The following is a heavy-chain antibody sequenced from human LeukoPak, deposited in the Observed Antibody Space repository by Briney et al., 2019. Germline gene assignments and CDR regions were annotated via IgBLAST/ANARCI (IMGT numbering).Heavy chain of an antibody. V-gene: IGHV3-23*01. CDR3: AKDGDQWLPTYYFDY. CDR1: GFPFRSFA. D-gene: IGHD6-19*01. J-gene: IGHJ4*02. CDR2: ISGCGGST. Sequence: GGSVSLFCGVWGFPFRSFAMRWVRGARGRGVEWGSAISGCGGSTYYADSVKGRFTISRDNSKNTLYLQMNSLRAEDTAVYYCAKDGDQWLPTYYFDYWGQGTLVTVSS.